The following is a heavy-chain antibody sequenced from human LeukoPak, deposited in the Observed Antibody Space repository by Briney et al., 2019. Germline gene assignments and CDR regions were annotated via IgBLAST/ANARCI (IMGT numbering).Heavy chain of an antibody. V-gene: IGHV3-23*01. CDR1: GFTFSSYA. Sequence: QSGGSLRLSCAASGFTFSSYAMSWVRQAPGKGLEWVSAISGSGGSTYYADSVKGRFTISRDNSKNTLYLQMNSLRAEDTAVYYCAKAERYYYDSSGYTWGQGTLVTVSS. CDR3: AKAERYYYDSSGYT. CDR2: ISGSGGST. D-gene: IGHD3-22*01. J-gene: IGHJ5*02.